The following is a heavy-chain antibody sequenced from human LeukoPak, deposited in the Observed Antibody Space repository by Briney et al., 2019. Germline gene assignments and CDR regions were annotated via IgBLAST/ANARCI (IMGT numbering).Heavy chain of an antibody. CDR2: IYSGGST. Sequence: GGSLRLSCAVSGFTFSSYAMNWVRQAPGKGLEWVSVIYSGGSTYYADSVKGRFTISRDNSKNTLYLQMNSLRAEDTAVYYCASAPYSGSYYPYYYGMDVWGQGTTVTVSS. CDR3: ASAPYSGSYYPYYYGMDV. V-gene: IGHV3-53*01. D-gene: IGHD1-26*01. CDR1: GFTFSSYA. J-gene: IGHJ6*02.